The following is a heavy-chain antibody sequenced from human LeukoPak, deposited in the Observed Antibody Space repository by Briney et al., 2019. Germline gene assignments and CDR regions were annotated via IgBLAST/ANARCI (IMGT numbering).Heavy chain of an antibody. CDR3: ATGQRVIINMVRGVKKPPDY. CDR1: GYTFTSYD. V-gene: IGHV1-8*02. D-gene: IGHD3-10*01. CDR2: MKPNRGNT. J-gene: IGHJ4*02. Sequence: ASVKVSCMASGYTFTSYDINWVRQATGQGLEWMGCMKPNRGNTGYAQKFQGRVTMTRNTSISTAYMELTSLRSEDTDVYYCATGQRVIINMVRGVKKPPDYWGQGTLVTVSS.